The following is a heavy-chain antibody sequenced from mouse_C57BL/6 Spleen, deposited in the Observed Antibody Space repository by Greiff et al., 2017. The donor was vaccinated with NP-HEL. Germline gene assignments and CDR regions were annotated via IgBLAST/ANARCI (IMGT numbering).Heavy chain of an antibody. V-gene: IGHV5-4*03. CDR3: ARGGRVTTDYYAMDY. Sequence: EVMLVESGGGLVKPGGSLKLSCAASGFTFSSYAMSWVRQTPEKRLEWVATISDGGSYTYYPDNVKGRFTISRDNAKNNLYLQMSHLTSEDTAMYSCARGGRVTTDYYAMDYWGQGTSVTVSS. CDR2: ISDGGSYT. J-gene: IGHJ4*01. CDR1: GFTFSSYA. D-gene: IGHD2-2*01.